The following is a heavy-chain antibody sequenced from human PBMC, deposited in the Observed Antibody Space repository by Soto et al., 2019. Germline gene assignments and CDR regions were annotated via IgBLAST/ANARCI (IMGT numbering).Heavy chain of an antibody. CDR3: ARAVVVAATIDY. CDR1: GGTFSSYA. J-gene: IGHJ4*02. CDR2: VIPIFGTA. Sequence: SVKVSCKASGGTFSSYAISWVRQAPGQGLEWMGGVIPIFGTANYAQKFQGRVTITADESTSTAYMELSSLRSEDTAVYYCARAVVVAATIDYWGQGTLVTVSS. D-gene: IGHD2-15*01. V-gene: IGHV1-69*13.